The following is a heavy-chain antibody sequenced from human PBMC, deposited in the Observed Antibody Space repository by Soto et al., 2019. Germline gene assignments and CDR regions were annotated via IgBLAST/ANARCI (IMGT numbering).Heavy chain of an antibody. CDR1: GFSLSTSGVG. D-gene: IGHD4-17*01. CDR2: IYWDDSY. CDR3: AHKGYGDYPLDY. Sequence: QITLKESGPTLVKPTQTLTLTCTFSGFSLSTSGVGVGWIRQPPGKALEWIAVIYWDDSYHYSPSLRSRLTINKDTSKNQVVLTMTNMDPVDTATYYCAHKGYGDYPLDYWGQGTLVTVSS. J-gene: IGHJ4*02. V-gene: IGHV2-5*02.